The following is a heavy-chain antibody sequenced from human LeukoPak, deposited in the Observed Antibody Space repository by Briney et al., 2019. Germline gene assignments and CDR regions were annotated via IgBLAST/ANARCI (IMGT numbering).Heavy chain of an antibody. V-gene: IGHV3-23*01. J-gene: IGHJ4*02. CDR2: ISGSGGST. CDR3: AKAPDFGGDCFHLDY. CDR1: GFTFSSYA. Sequence: PGGSLRLSCTASGFTFSSYAMSWVRQAPGKGLEWVSAISGSGGSTYYADSVKGRFTISRDNSKNTLYLQMNSVRAEDKAGYYCAKAPDFGGDCFHLDYWGQGTLVTVSS. D-gene: IGHD2-21*01.